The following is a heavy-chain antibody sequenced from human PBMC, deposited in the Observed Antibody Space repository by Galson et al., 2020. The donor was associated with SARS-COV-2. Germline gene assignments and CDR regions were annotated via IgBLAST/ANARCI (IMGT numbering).Heavy chain of an antibody. Sequence: GESLMISCAASGFTFDDYTMHWVRQAPGKGLEWVSLISWDGGSTYYADSVKGRFTISRDNSKNSLYLQMNSLRTEDTALYYCAKDAYDSSGIFDYWGQGTLVTVSS. CDR2: ISWDGGST. J-gene: IGHJ4*02. CDR3: AKDAYDSSGIFDY. V-gene: IGHV3-43*01. D-gene: IGHD3-22*01. CDR1: GFTFDDYT.